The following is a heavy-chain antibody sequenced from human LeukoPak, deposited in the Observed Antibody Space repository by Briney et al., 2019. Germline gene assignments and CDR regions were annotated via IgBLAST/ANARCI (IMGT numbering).Heavy chain of an antibody. D-gene: IGHD3-10*01. J-gene: IGHJ6*02. CDR2: VNPNSGGT. CDR3: ARLYVLLLFGEAYGMDV. V-gene: IGHV1-2*02. Sequence: GSVKVSCKASGYTFTGYYMHWVRQAPGQGLEWMGWVNPNSGGTNYAQKFQGRVTMTRDTSISTAYMELSRLRSDDTAVYYFARLYVLLLFGEAYGMDVWGQGTTVTVSS. CDR1: GYTFTGYY.